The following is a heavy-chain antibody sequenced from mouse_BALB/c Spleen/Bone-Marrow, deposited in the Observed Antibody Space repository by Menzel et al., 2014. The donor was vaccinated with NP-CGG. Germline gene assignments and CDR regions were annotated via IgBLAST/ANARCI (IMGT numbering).Heavy chain of an antibody. V-gene: IGHV1S56*01. CDR2: IFPGDSTT. CDR1: GNTFTSYD. J-gene: IGHJ1*01. D-gene: IGHD1-2*01. CDR3: VRSRLRDWSFDV. Sequence: QVQLKESGVELVKPGASVKLSCKASGNTFTSYDINWLRQRPEQGLAWIGWIFPGDSTTKYNERFKGKATLSTDKSSSTVHMQRRRLQSEDSAVYFCVRSRLRDWSFDVWGAGTTVTISS.